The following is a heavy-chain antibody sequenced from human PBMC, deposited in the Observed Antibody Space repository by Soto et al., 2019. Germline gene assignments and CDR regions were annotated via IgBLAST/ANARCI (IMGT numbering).Heavy chain of an antibody. CDR1: GFTFSNSW. V-gene: IGHV3-74*01. D-gene: IGHD1-26*01. CDR2: INTDGSVT. Sequence: GGSLRLSCAGSGFTFSNSWMHWVRQAPGKGLVWVARINTDGSVTSHADSVKGRFTISRDNAKSTLYLQMNSLREEDSAMYYCARQTGLGATNYWGRGTLVTVSS. CDR3: ARQTGLGATNY. J-gene: IGHJ4*02.